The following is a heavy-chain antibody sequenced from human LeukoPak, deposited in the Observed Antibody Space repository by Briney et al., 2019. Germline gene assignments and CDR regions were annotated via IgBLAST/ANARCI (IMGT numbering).Heavy chain of an antibody. V-gene: IGHV4-39*01. D-gene: IGHD3-22*01. CDR2: IYYSGST. CDR1: GGSISSSSYY. J-gene: IGHJ4*02. CDR3: ASYYYYDSSGHSFDY. Sequence: PSETLSLTCTVSGGSISSSSYYCGWIRQPPGNWLEWIGSIYYSGSTYYNLSLKSRVTISVDTSKNQFSLKLRSVTAADTAVFYCASYYYYDSSGHSFDYWGPGTLVTVSS.